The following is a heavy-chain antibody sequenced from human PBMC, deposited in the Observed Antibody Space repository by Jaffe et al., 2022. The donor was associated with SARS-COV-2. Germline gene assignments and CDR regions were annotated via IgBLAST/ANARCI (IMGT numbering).Heavy chain of an antibody. CDR1: GFTFNNFG. Sequence: QVQLVESGGGVVQPGKSLRLSCAASGFTFNNFGMHWVRQAPGKGLEWVAVIYYDASNQHYAESVKGRFTISRDNSKNTVSLQMNSLRAEDTAVYWCARDTGYYASGGFDFWGQGTLVTVSS. CDR3: ARDTGYYASGGFDF. V-gene: IGHV3-33*01. CDR2: IYYDASNQ. D-gene: IGHD3-3*01. J-gene: IGHJ4*02.